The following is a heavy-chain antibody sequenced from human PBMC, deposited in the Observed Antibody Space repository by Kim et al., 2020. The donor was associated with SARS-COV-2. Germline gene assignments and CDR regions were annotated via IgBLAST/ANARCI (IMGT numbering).Heavy chain of an antibody. CDR3: AKVGGNAMVRGVIVWFDP. D-gene: IGHD3-10*01. CDR2: ISGSGGST. CDR1: GFTFSSYA. V-gene: IGHV3-23*01. Sequence: GGSLRLSCAASGFTFSSYAMSWVRQAPGKGLEWVSAISGSGGSTYYADSVKGRFTISRDNSKNTLYLQMNSLRAEDTAVYYCAKVGGNAMVRGVIVWFDPWGQGTLVTVSS. J-gene: IGHJ5*02.